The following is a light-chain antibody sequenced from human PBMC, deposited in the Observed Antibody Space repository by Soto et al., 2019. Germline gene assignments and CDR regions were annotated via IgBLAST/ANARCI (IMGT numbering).Light chain of an antibody. J-gene: IGKJ1*01. CDR3: QQYNNYWT. CDR1: QSINTW. V-gene: IGKV1-5*01. Sequence: IQMTQSPSTLSASVVDRVTITCRASQSINTWLAWYQQKPGKDPKLLIYAASSLESGVPSRVSGSGSGTELTLTISSLQPDDFASYYCQQYNNYWTLGQGTKVEIK. CDR2: AAS.